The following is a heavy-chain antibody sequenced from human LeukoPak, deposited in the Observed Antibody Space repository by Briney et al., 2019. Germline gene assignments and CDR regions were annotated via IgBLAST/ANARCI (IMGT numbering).Heavy chain of an antibody. CDR3: AKRVPYTSSSVYFDY. D-gene: IGHD6-6*01. V-gene: IGHV3-23*01. CDR1: GFTFISYG. CDR2: ISDDGRST. J-gene: IGHJ4*02. Sequence: VESLRLSCAASGFTFISYGMSWVGQGPGKGLDGVSRISDDGRSTYYADSVKGRFTISKDNPKNTMYLKMNNLRAEDTAIYYCAKRVPYTSSSVYFDYWGQGTLVTVSS.